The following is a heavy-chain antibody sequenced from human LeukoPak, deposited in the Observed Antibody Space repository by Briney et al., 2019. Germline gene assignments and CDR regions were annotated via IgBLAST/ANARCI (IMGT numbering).Heavy chain of an antibody. D-gene: IGHD3-10*01. J-gene: IGHJ6*02. V-gene: IGHV1-46*01. CDR1: GYTFTGYY. CDR2: INPSGGST. CDR3: ARDSITMVRGVIIDYYYYGMDV. Sequence: GASVKVSCKASGYTFTGYYMHWVRQAPGQGLEWMGIINPSGGSTSYAQKFQGRVTMTRDTSTSTVYMELSSLRSEDTAVYYCARDSITMVRGVIIDYYYYGMDVWGQGTTVTVSS.